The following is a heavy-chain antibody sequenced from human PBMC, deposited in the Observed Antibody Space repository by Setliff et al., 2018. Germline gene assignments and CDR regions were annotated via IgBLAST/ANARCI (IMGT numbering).Heavy chain of an antibody. V-gene: IGHV3-30*03. CDR2: ISYEGIDK. D-gene: IGHD3-9*01. J-gene: IGHJ4*02. CDR3: ARGRHHDTLSGYIDF. CDR1: GFTFSSLW. Sequence: GGSLRLSCTASGFTFSSLWMSWVRQAPGKGLEWVTLISYEGIDKYYADSVKGRFTVSRDNSKNTLYLQMNSLRAEDTAFYYCARGRHHDTLSGYIDFLGQGTLVTVSS.